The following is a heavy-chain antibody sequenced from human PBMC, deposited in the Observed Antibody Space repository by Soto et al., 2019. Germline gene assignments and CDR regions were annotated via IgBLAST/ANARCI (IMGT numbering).Heavy chain of an antibody. Sequence: QIILKESGPPLVKPTQTLTLTCTFSGFSLNTAEVGVGWIRQPPGKALEWLALSYGDVEKLYSPSLKSRLTISMDTSKNQVALTLTKMVPLDTATYYCGRSAWEQLRAFDLWGRWTMVTV. V-gene: IGHV2-5*02. CDR2: SYGDVEK. D-gene: IGHD1-26*01. CDR3: GRSAWEQLRAFDL. J-gene: IGHJ3*01. CDR1: GFSLNTAEVG.